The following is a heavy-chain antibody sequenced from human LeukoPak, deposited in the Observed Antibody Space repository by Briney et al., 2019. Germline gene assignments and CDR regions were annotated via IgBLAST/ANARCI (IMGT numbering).Heavy chain of an antibody. Sequence: HPGGSLSPSYPASGLFSNKYCAHSVRQAPGKGLEWVAVASHIGNNKYYPNAVRGRFTISRDNSKDTLFLQMDSLRTEDTSLYYCARIVPYALDYWGQGTMVTVSS. D-gene: IGHD3/OR15-3a*01. CDR3: ARIVPYALDY. V-gene: IGHV3-30-3*01. CDR2: ASHIGNNK. J-gene: IGHJ3*01. CDR1: GLFSNKYC.